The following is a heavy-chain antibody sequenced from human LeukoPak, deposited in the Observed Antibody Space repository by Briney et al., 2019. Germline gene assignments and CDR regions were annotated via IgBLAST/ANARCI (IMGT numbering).Heavy chain of an antibody. D-gene: IGHD1-26*01. CDR3: ARPKVGATTFDAFDI. CDR1: GYTFTSYG. V-gene: IGHV1-18*01. Sequence: GASVKVSCKASGYTFTSYGISWVRQAPGQGLEWMGWISAYNGNTNYAQKLQGRVTMTTDTSTSTAYMELRSLRSDDTAVYYCARPKVGATTFDAFDIWGQGTMVTVSS. J-gene: IGHJ3*02. CDR2: ISAYNGNT.